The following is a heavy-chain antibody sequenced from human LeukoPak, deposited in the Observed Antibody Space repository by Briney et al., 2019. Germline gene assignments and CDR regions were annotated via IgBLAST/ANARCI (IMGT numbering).Heavy chain of an antibody. D-gene: IGHD1-26*01. CDR1: GFTVSSNY. Sequence: GGSLRLSCAASGFTVSSNYMTWVRQAPGKGLEWVSVIYSGGSTYYADSVKGRFTISRDNSKNTMYLQMNSMRAEDSAMYYCAREDRSGSYYDYWGQGTLVTVSS. V-gene: IGHV3-53*01. CDR2: IYSGGST. CDR3: AREDRSGSYYDY. J-gene: IGHJ4*02.